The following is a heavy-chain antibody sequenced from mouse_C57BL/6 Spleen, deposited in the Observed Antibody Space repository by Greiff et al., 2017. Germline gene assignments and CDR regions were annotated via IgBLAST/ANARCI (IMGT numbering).Heavy chain of an antibody. J-gene: IGHJ4*01. CDR3: ARDLLGGYYAMDY. Sequence: VQLQQPGTELVKPGASVKLSCKASGYTFTSYWMHWVKQRPGQGLEWIGNINPSNGGTNYNEKFKSKATLTVDKSSSTAYMQLSSLTSEDSAVYYCARDLLGGYYAMDYWGQGTSVTVSS. V-gene: IGHV1-53*01. CDR1: GYTFTSYW. D-gene: IGHD5-1*01. CDR2: INPSNGGT.